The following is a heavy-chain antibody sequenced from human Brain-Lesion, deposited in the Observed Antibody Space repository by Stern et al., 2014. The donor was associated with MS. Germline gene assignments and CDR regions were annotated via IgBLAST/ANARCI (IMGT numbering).Heavy chain of an antibody. V-gene: IGHV3-74*02. D-gene: IGHD3-10*01. CDR3: ARGERWFDS. Sequence: EVQLVESGGGFVQPGGSLRLSCAASGFTFSNYWMHWVRQGPGQGLVWVSRVNNDGRRTSYADSVKGRFTMSRDNAKNTLYLQMNSLRVEDTAIYYCARGERWFDSWGQGTLVTVSS. CDR2: VNNDGRRT. J-gene: IGHJ5*01. CDR1: GFTFSNYW.